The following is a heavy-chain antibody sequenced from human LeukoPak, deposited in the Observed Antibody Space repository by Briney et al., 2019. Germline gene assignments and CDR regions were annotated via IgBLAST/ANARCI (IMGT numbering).Heavy chain of an antibody. CDR3: AKETPGSYSDY. Sequence: PGGSLRLSCAASGFTFSSSGMHWVRQAPGKGLEWVAFISYDGSNRYYADSVKGRFTISRDNSKNTLYLQMNSLRAEDTAVYYCAKETPGSYSDYWGQGTLVTVSS. V-gene: IGHV3-30*02. J-gene: IGHJ4*02. CDR1: GFTFSSSG. D-gene: IGHD2-15*01. CDR2: ISYDGSNR.